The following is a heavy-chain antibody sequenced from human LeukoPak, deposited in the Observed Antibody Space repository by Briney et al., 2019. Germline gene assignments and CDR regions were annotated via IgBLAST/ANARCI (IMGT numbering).Heavy chain of an antibody. V-gene: IGHV4-4*09. J-gene: IGHJ5*02. D-gene: IGHD3-10*01. CDR2: IYATGST. CDR1: GGSISSYY. CDR3: ARHGSVRSPLGP. Sequence: SETLSFTCTGSGGSISSYYWSWIRQPPGKGLEWIGYIYATGSTNYNPSLKSRVTISVDTSKNQFSLNLRSVTAADAAVYYCARHGSVRSPLGPWGQGTLVTVSS.